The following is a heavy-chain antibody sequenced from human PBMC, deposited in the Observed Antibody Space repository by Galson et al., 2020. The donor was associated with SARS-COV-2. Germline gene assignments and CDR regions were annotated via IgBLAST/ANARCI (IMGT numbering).Heavy chain of an antibody. J-gene: IGHJ4*02. CDR1: GYTFTGHY. V-gene: IGHV1-2*02. D-gene: IGHD6-13*01. CDR3: ARDREKSAASTVDY. CDR2: INPNSGGT. Sequence: ASVKVSCKASGYTFTGHYMHWVRQAPGQGLEWMGWINPNSGGTNYAQKFQGRVTMTRDTSISTAYMELSRLRSDDTAVYYCARDREKSAASTVDYWGQGTLVTVSS.